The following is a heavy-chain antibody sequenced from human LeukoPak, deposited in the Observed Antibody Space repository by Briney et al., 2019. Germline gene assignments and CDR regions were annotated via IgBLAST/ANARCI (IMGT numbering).Heavy chain of an antibody. J-gene: IGHJ4*02. Sequence: SETLSLTCTVSGGSISSYYWSWIRQPPGKGLEWIGYIYYSGSTNYNPSLKSRVTISVDTSKNQFSLKLSSVTAADTAVYYCARGFGYDSSGYDYWGQGTLVTVSS. V-gene: IGHV4-59*12. CDR1: GGSISSYY. CDR3: ARGFGYDSSGYDY. D-gene: IGHD3-22*01. CDR2: IYYSGST.